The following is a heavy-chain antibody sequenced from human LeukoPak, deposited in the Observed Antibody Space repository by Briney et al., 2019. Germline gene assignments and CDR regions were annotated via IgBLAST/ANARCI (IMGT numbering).Heavy chain of an antibody. Sequence: ASVKVSCKVSGYTLTELSMHWVRQAPGKGLEWMGGFDPEDGETIYAQKFQGRVTMTEDTSTDTAYMELSSLRSEDTAVYYCATVSTAALTPPSRAFDIWGQGTMVTVSS. CDR3: ATVSTAALTPPSRAFDI. J-gene: IGHJ3*02. V-gene: IGHV1-24*01. CDR2: FDPEDGET. CDR1: GYTLTELS. D-gene: IGHD4-17*01.